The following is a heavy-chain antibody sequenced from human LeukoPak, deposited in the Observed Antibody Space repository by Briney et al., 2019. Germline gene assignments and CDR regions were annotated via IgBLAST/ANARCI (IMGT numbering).Heavy chain of an antibody. J-gene: IGHJ4*02. D-gene: IGHD6-13*01. Sequence: SETLSLTCTVSGGSINNYYWTWIRQPAGKGLEWIGRIYTSGSTNYNPSLRSRVTMSIDTSNNQFSLDLSSVTAADTAVYYCARGIAAGGGYFDHWGQGTLAIVSS. V-gene: IGHV4-4*07. CDR3: ARGIAAGGGYFDH. CDR2: IYTSGST. CDR1: GGSINNYY.